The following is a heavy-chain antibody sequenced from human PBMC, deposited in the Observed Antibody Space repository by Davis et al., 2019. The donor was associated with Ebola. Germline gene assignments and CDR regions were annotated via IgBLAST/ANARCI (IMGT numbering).Heavy chain of an antibody. CDR2: INHSGST. J-gene: IGHJ4*02. V-gene: IGHV4-34*01. Sequence: MPSETLSLTCPLYAASSSAYYCSWTRQPPGKGLDWPGEINHSGSTNYNPSLKSRVTISVDTSKKQFSLKLSSVTAADTAVYYCARRSNAPFDSWGQGTLVTVSS. CDR1: AASSSAYY. D-gene: IGHD2-15*01. CDR3: ARRSNAPFDS.